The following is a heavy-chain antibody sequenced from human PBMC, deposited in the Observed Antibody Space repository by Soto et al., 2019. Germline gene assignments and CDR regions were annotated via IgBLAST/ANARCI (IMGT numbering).Heavy chain of an antibody. Sequence: QVQLVESGGGVVQPGRSLRLSCAASGFTFSSYAMHWVRQAPGKGLEWVAVISYDGSNKYYADSVKGRFTISRDNSKNKLYMKMNSLRAEDTAVYYCARDLMIWQLDLGTAFDIWGQGTMVTVSS. D-gene: IGHD6-13*01. CDR2: ISYDGSNK. V-gene: IGHV3-30-3*01. CDR1: GFTFSSYA. J-gene: IGHJ3*02. CDR3: ARDLMIWQLDLGTAFDI.